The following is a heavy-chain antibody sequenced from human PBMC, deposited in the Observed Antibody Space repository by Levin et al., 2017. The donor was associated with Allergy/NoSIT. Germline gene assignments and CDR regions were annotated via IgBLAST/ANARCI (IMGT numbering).Heavy chain of an antibody. CDR2: IYHSGST. CDR3: ARTNIVLMVFDP. CDR1: GYSISSGYY. V-gene: IGHV4-38-2*01. J-gene: IGHJ5*02. D-gene: IGHD2-8*01. Sequence: PSQTLSLTCAVSGYSISSGYYWGWIRQPPGKGLEWIGSIYHSGSTYYNPSLKSRVTISVDTSKNQFSLKLSSVTAADTAVYYCARTNIVLMVFDPWGQGTLVTVSS.